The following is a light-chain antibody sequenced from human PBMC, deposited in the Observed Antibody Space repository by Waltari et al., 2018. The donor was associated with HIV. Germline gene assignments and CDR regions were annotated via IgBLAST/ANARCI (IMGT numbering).Light chain of an antibody. CDR3: QQSFSSPT. V-gene: IGKV1-39*01. CDR2: RAS. J-gene: IGKJ3*01. Sequence: DIQMTQSPPALSASVGDRVIITCRASQNIGTYLNWYQQRPGEAPKALIYRASTLQSGVSSRFSGSGSGTEFTLTITGLQFEDFATYIGQQSFSSPTFGPGTKLEI. CDR1: QNIGTY.